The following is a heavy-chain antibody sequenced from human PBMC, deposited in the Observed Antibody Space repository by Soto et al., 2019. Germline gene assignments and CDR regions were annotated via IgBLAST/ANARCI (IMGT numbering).Heavy chain of an antibody. D-gene: IGHD3-22*01. CDR1: GGSFSGYY. J-gene: IGHJ5*02. CDR3: ARHGRNYYDSSGYDWFDP. Sequence: PSETQSLTCAVYGGSFSGYYWSWIRQPPGKGLEWIGEINHSGSTNYNPSLKSRVTISVDTSKNQFSLKLSSVTAADTAVYYCARHGRNYYDSSGYDWFDPWGQGTLVTVSS. V-gene: IGHV4-34*01. CDR2: INHSGST.